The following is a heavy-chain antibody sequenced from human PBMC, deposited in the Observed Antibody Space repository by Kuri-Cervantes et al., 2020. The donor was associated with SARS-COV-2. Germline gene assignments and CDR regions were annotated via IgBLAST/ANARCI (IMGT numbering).Heavy chain of an antibody. CDR2: IRYDGSNK. V-gene: IGHV3-30*02. J-gene: IGHJ5*02. D-gene: IGHD3-3*01. Sequence: LSLTCAASGFTFSSYGMHWVRQAPGKGLEWVAFIRYDGSNKYYADSVKGRFTISRDNSKNTLYLQMNSLRAEDTAAYYCAKTNTIFGVVSWFDPWGQGTLVTVSS. CDR3: AKTNTIFGVVSWFDP. CDR1: GFTFSSYG.